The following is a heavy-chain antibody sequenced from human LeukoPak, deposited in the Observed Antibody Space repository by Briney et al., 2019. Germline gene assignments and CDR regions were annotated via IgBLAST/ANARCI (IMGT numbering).Heavy chain of an antibody. J-gene: IGHJ6*02. CDR3: ATPVAPIVVVPAALYGMDV. CDR1: GYTFTGYY. CDR2: INPNSGGT. D-gene: IGHD2-2*01. V-gene: IGHV1-2*02. Sequence: ASVKVSCKDSGYTFTGYYMHWVRQAPGQGLEWMGWINPNSGGTNYAQKFQGRVTMTRDTSISTAYMELSRLRSDDTAVYYCATPVAPIVVVPAALYGMDVWGQGTTVTVSS.